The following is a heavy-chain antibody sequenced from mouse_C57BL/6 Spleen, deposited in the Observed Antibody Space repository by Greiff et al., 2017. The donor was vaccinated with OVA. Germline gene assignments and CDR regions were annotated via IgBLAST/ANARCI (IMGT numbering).Heavy chain of an antibody. Sequence: QVQLQQSGAELVRPGSSVKLSCKASGYTFTSYWMDWVKQRPGQGLEWIGNIYPSDSETHYNQKFKDKATLTVDKSSSTAYMQLSSLTSEDSAVYYCARKGGYYGSSPYWYFDVWGTGTTVTVSS. CDR3: ARKGGYYGSSPYWYFDV. CDR2: IYPSDSET. J-gene: IGHJ1*03. CDR1: GYTFTSYW. D-gene: IGHD1-1*01. V-gene: IGHV1-61*01.